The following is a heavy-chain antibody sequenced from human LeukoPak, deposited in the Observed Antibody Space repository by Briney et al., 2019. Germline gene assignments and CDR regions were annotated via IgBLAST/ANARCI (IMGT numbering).Heavy chain of an antibody. CDR2: LIPILGTA. V-gene: IGHV1-69*13. J-gene: IGHJ6*04. CDR3: AREGPGFGELTHYYYYYGMDV. CDR1: VGTFRNYA. D-gene: IGHD3-10*01. Sequence: ASVKVSCKASVGTFRNYALSGVRQAPGQGLEWMGGLIPILGTANYAQKFQGRVTITADESTSTAYMELSSLRSEDTAVYYCAREGPGFGELTHYYYYYGMDVWGKGTTVTVSS.